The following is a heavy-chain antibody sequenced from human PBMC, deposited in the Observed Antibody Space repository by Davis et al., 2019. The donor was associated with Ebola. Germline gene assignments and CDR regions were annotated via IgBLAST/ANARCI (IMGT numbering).Heavy chain of an antibody. Sequence: SVKVSCKASGGTFSSYAISWVRQAPGQGLEWMGGIIPIFGTANYAQKFQGRVTITADESTSTAYMELSSLRSEDTAVYYCAINRKYYDGITPFDPWGQGTLVTVSS. CDR1: GGTFSSYA. V-gene: IGHV1-69*13. CDR3: AINRKYYDGITPFDP. J-gene: IGHJ5*02. CDR2: IIPIFGTA. D-gene: IGHD3-3*01.